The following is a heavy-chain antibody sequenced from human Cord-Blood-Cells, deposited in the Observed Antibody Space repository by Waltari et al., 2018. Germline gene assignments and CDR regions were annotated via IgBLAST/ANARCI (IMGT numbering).Heavy chain of an antibody. CDR3: TTGRITMVQGVIDY. D-gene: IGHD3-10*01. J-gene: IGHJ4*02. CDR1: GFTFSNAW. CDR2: NKSKTDGGTT. V-gene: IGHV3-15*01. Sequence: EVQLVESGGGLVKPGGSLRLSCAASGFTFSNAWMSWVRQAPGKGLEWVGRNKSKTDGGTTDYAAPVKGRFTISRDDSKNTLYLQMNSLKTEDTAVYYCTTGRITMVQGVIDYWGQGTLVTVSS.